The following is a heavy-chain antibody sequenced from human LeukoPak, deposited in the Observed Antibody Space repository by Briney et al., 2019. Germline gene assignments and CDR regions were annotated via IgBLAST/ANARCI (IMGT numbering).Heavy chain of an antibody. CDR1: GGSFSGYY. CDR3: ARVSVSSAGRFDY. D-gene: IGHD3-10*01. Sequence: PSETLSLTCAVYGGSFSGYYWSWIRQPRGKWLEWIGEINHSGSTNYNPSLKSRVTISVDTSKNQFSLKLSSVTAADTAVYYCARVSVSSAGRFDYWGQGTLVTVSS. CDR2: INHSGST. V-gene: IGHV4-34*01. J-gene: IGHJ4*02.